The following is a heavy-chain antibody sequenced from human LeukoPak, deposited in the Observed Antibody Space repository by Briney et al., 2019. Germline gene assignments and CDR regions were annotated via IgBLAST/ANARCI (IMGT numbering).Heavy chain of an antibody. J-gene: IGHJ4*02. CDR3: ARTSCSSSSCYAMIDY. D-gene: IGHD2-2*01. Sequence: SVTLSLTCTVSGGSISNYYWSWIRQPAGKGLEWIGLIYTSGGTNYNPSLKSRVTTSVDTSKNQFSLKLSSVTAADTAVYYCARTSCSSSSCYAMIDYWGQGTLVTVSS. V-gene: IGHV4-4*07. CDR1: GGSISNYY. CDR2: IYTSGGT.